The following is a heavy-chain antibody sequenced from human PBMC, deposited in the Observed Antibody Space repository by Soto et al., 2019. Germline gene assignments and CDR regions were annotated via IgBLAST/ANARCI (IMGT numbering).Heavy chain of an antibody. Sequence: EVQLLESGGGLVQPGGSLRISCAASGFTFGSYAMTWVRQAPGKGLEWVSALTGSGASTYYADSVRSRFIISRDNSKNTLYLQMYSLRAEDTAAYYCAQDFGGRRPFHYWGQGTLVTVSS. CDR3: AQDFGGRRPFHY. D-gene: IGHD1-26*01. V-gene: IGHV3-23*01. J-gene: IGHJ4*02. CDR2: LTGSGAST. CDR1: GFTFGSYA.